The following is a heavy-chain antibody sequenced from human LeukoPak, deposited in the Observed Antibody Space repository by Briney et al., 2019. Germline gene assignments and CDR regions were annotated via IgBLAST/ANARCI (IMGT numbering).Heavy chain of an antibody. CDR2: INHSGST. Sequence: KTSETLSLTCAVYGGSFSGYYWSWIRQPPGKGLEWIGEINHSGSTNCNPSLKSRVTISVDTSKNQFSLKLSSVTAADTAVYYCARRRIAARRGYYFDYWGQGTLVTASS. V-gene: IGHV4-34*01. CDR3: ARRRIAARRGYYFDY. D-gene: IGHD6-6*01. J-gene: IGHJ4*02. CDR1: GGSFSGYY.